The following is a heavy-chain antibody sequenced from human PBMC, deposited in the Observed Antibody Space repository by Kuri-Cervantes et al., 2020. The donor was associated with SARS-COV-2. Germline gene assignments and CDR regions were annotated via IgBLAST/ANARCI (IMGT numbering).Heavy chain of an antibody. CDR2: TYYRSKWYN. J-gene: IGHJ4*02. CDR3: ARTPVTYGGDDGVFFDY. CDR1: GDSVSSNSAA. V-gene: IGHV6-1*01. Sequence: LRLSCAISGDSVSSNSAAWNWIRQSPSRGLEWLGRTYYRSKWYNDYAVSVKSRITINPDTSKNQFSLKLSSVTAADTAVYYCARTPVTYGGDDGVFFDYWGQGSLVTVSS. D-gene: IGHD4-23*01.